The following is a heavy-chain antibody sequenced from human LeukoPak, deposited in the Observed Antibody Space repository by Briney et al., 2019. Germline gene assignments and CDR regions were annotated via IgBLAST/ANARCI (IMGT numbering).Heavy chain of an antibody. CDR3: ARDATMMGNYFNY. D-gene: IGHD5-12*01. V-gene: IGHV4-59*12. J-gene: IGHJ4*02. CDR2: IYYSGST. Sequence: SETLSLTCTVSGGSISSYYWSWIRQPPGKGLEWIGYIYYSGSTNYNPSLKSRVTISVDTSKNQFSLKLSSVTAADAAVYYCARDATMMGNYFNYWGQGTLVTVSS. CDR1: GGSISSYY.